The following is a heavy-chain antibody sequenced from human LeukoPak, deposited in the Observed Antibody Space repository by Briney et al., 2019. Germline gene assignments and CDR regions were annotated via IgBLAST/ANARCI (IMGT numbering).Heavy chain of an antibody. CDR2: IGNDGNRE. V-gene: IGHV3-33*01. J-gene: IGHJ4*02. CDR3: ARDRNILLDS. CDR1: GFTFSSSG. Sequence: NPGGSLRLSCAASGFTFSSSGMHWVRQAPGKGLEWVAVIGNDGNREYYADSVKGRFTISRDNSKNTLYLQINSLRAEDTAVYYCARDRNILLDSWGQGTLSPSPQ. D-gene: IGHD2/OR15-2a*01.